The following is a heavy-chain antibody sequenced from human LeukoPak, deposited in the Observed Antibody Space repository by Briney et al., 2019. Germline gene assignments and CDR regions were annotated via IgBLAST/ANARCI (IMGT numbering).Heavy chain of an antibody. CDR3: ARDGRRCSGGSCPFDY. Sequence: GGSLRLSCAASGFTFSSYEMNWVRQAPGKGLEWVSSISSSSSYIYYADSVKGRFTISRDNAKNSLYLQMNSLRAEDTAVYYCARDGRRCSGGSCPFDYWGQGTLVTVSS. CDR1: GFTFSSYE. V-gene: IGHV3-21*01. D-gene: IGHD2-15*01. CDR2: ISSSSSYI. J-gene: IGHJ4*02.